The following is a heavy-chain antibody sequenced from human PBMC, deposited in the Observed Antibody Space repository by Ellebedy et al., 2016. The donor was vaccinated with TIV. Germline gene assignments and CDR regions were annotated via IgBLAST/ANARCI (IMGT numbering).Heavy chain of an antibody. J-gene: IGHJ6*02. CDR2: ISSTGTTI. CDR1: GFTFSDYY. Sequence: GGSLRLXXEASGFTFSDYYMNWIRQAPGKGLEWVSFISSTGTTINYADSVKGRVTISRDNAKNSLYLQMDSLRAEDTAVYYCARWTGRITIFGVVNDYGMDVWGQGTTVTVSS. D-gene: IGHD3-3*01. CDR3: ARWTGRITIFGVVNDYGMDV. V-gene: IGHV3-11*04.